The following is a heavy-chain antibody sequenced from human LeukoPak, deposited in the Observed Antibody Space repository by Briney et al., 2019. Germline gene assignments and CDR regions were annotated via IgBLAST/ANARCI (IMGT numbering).Heavy chain of an antibody. CDR3: ARDATIGYSYGYYFDY. CDR2: IYSGGST. CDR1: GFTVSSNY. J-gene: IGHJ4*02. D-gene: IGHD5-18*01. Sequence: GGSLRLSCAASGFTVSSNYMSWVRQAPGKGLEWVSVIYSGGSTYYADSVKGRFAISRDNSKNTLYLQMNSLRAEDTAVYYCARDATIGYSYGYYFDYWGQGTLVTVSS. V-gene: IGHV3-53*01.